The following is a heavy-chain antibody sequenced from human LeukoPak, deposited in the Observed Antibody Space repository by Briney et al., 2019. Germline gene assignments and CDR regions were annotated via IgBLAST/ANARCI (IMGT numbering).Heavy chain of an antibody. CDR2: IGTAGDT. CDR1: GFTFSSYD. CDR3: AKDRRGITMVRGSLDY. V-gene: IGHV3-13*03. D-gene: IGHD3-10*01. J-gene: IGHJ4*02. Sequence: GGSLRLSCAACGFTFSSYDMHWVRQATGKGLEWVSAIGTAGDTYYPGSVKGQFTISRENAKNSLYLQMNSLRAGDTAVYYCAKDRRGITMVRGSLDYWGQGTLVTVSS.